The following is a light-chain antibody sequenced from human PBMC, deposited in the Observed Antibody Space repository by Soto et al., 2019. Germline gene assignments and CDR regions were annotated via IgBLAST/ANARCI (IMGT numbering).Light chain of an antibody. V-gene: IGKV3-20*01. CDR1: QSISSRY. CDR2: GVS. Sequence: EIVLTQSPGTLSLSPGERATLSCRASQSISSRYLAWYQQKPGQAPRLLMYGVSSSATGTPDRFSGSGSGTDFTLTISRLEPEDFAVDHCQQYDSSPTFGQGTKVDIK. CDR3: QQYDSSPT. J-gene: IGKJ1*01.